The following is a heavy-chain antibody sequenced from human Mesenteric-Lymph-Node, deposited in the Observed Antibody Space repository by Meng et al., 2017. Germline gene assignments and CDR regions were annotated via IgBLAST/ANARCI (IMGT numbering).Heavy chain of an antibody. J-gene: IGHJ5*02. CDR3: ARASYGSGSPLGESWFDP. Sequence: QGELQESGPGLVKPSQTLSLPCTVSGGSISSDGYYWSWIRQHPGKGPEWIGYIHDSGSTYYNPYLKSRVTISADTSKNQFSLKLSSVTAADTAVYYCARASYGSGSPLGESWFDPWGQGTLVTVSS. CDR2: IHDSGST. CDR1: GGSISSDGYY. D-gene: IGHD3-10*01. V-gene: IGHV4-31*03.